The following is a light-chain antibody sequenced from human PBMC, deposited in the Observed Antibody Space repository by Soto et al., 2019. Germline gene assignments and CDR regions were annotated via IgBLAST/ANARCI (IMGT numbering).Light chain of an antibody. CDR2: SAS. CDR3: QQYNNWPPRIT. V-gene: IGKV3-15*01. Sequence: EIVMTQSPATLSVSPGGRATLSCRASQSISDTLAWYQQKPGQAPRLLIYSASRGATGFPARFSGSGSGTDFTLTISRLEPEDFAVYYCQQYNNWPPRITFGQGTRL. CDR1: QSISDT. J-gene: IGKJ5*01.